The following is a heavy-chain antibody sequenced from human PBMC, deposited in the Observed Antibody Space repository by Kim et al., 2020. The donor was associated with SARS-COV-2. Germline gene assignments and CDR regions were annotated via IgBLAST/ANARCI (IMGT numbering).Heavy chain of an antibody. D-gene: IGHD2-21*02. J-gene: IGHJ4*02. CDR2: ISAYNGNT. CDR1: GYTFTSYG. Sequence: ASVKVSCKASGYTFTSYGISWVRQAPGQGLEWMGWISAYNGNTNYAQKLQGRVTMTTDTSTSTAYMELRSLRSDDTAVYYCARDSTHWGIVVVTAPYYFDYWGQGTLVTVSS. CDR3: ARDSTHWGIVVVTAPYYFDY. V-gene: IGHV1-18*01.